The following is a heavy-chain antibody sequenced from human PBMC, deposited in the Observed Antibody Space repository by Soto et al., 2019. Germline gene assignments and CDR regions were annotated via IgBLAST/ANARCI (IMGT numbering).Heavy chain of an antibody. CDR2: INWNSGSI. Sequence: QPGGSLRLSCAASGFTFDDCDMHWVRQVPGKGLEWVSGINWNSGSIGYGDSVKGRFAISRDNAKNSLHLQMNSLSAEDAAFYYCVKDESINWYSGHFRHWGQGTLVTVSS. CDR1: GFTFDDCD. J-gene: IGHJ1*01. CDR3: VKDESINWYSGHFRH. D-gene: IGHD6-13*01. V-gene: IGHV3-9*01.